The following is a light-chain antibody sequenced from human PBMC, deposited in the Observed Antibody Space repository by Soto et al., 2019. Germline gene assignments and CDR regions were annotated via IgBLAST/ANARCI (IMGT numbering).Light chain of an antibody. J-gene: IGLJ2*01. CDR2: AVS. CDR1: SSDVGGYNY. Sequence: QSVLTQPRSVSGSPGQSVTISCTGTSSDVGGYNYVSWYQQHPGKAPQLIIYAVSRRPSGVPDRFSGSKSGNTASLTISGLQADDEADYYCCSYAGYYTLVFGGGTQLTVL. CDR3: CSYAGYYTLV. V-gene: IGLV2-11*01.